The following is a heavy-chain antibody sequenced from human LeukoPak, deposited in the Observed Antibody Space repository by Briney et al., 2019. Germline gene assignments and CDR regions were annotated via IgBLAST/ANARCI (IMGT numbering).Heavy chain of an antibody. CDR1: GFTFSSYA. CDR3: AKVHYDYVWGSYRPLYYYGMDV. J-gene: IGHJ6*02. Sequence: GGSLRLSCAASGFTFSSYAMSWVRQAPGKGLEWVSAISGSGGSTYYADSVKGRFTISRDNSKNTLYLQMNSLRAEDTAVYCCAKVHYDYVWGSYRPLYYYGMDVWGQGTTVTVSS. V-gene: IGHV3-23*01. CDR2: ISGSGGST. D-gene: IGHD3-16*02.